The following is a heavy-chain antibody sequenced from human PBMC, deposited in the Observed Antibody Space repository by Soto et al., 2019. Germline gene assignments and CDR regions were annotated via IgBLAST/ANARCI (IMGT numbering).Heavy chain of an antibody. CDR2: IYDSGST. D-gene: IGHD4-17*01. V-gene: IGHV4-59*08. Sequence: PSETLSLTCTVSGGFFTTYYWRWIRQPPGKGLEWIGYIYDSGSTNYNPSLKSRVTISVDTSKSQFSLKLSSVTAADTAVYYCASGPTVHYFEYWGQGTLVTVSS. CDR1: GGFFTTYY. J-gene: IGHJ4*02. CDR3: ASGPTVHYFEY.